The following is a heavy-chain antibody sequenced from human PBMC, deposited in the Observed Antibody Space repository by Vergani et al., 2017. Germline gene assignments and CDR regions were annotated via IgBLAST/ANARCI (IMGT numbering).Heavy chain of an antibody. CDR3: GRARCIEACYMSKWLGS. D-gene: IGHD2-15*01. CDR2: TKSDGGIT. V-gene: IGHV3-74*03. CDR1: GFSFHCYW. Sequence: DVNLAESGGGCFHLGGSLRLSCSASGFSFHCYWMPWVRHVPGKGLLWVSRTKSDGGITAYADVVKGRLTLSRGHAQNTLYLQMNSLRVEDTGVYYCGRARCIEACYMSKWLGSWGQGTL. J-gene: IGHJ5*01.